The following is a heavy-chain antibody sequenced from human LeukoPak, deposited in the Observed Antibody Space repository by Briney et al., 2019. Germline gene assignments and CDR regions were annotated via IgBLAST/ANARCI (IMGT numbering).Heavy chain of an antibody. J-gene: IGHJ4*02. CDR2: IYTSGST. CDR1: GGSISSGSYY. Sequence: KASETLSLTCTVSGGSISSGSYYWSWIRQPAGKGLEWIGRIYTSGSTNYNPSLKSRVTISVDTSKNQFSLKLSSVTAADTAVYYCAREGYYGGNYGYWGQGTLVTVSS. V-gene: IGHV4-61*02. D-gene: IGHD4-23*01. CDR3: AREGYYGGNYGY.